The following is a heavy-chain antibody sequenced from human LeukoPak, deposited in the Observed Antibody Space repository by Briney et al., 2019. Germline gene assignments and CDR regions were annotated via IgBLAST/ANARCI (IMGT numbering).Heavy chain of an antibody. Sequence: SGPALVKPTQTLTLTCTFSGFSLSTSGMCVSWIRQPPGKGLEWIGYIYYSGSTNYNPSLKSRVTIAVDTSKNKFSLKLSSVTAADTAVYYCARGNYYDSRTYYRAFDIWGQGTMVIVSS. D-gene: IGHD3-22*01. V-gene: IGHV4-61*08. J-gene: IGHJ3*02. CDR1: GFSLSTSGMC. CDR2: IYYSGST. CDR3: ARGNYYDSRTYYRAFDI.